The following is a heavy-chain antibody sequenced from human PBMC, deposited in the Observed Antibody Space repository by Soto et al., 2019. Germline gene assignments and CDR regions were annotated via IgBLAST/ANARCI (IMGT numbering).Heavy chain of an antibody. J-gene: IGHJ5*02. CDR1: GYTFTGWY. CDR3: ARAPRYCSAKRCYFSGP. CDR2: INPHTGAT. Sequence: GASVKVSCKASGYTFTGWYMHWVRQAPGQGLEWMGRINPHTGATDYAQKFQGRVTMTRDTSISTAYMELSGLTSDDTAVYFCARAPRYCSAKRCYFSGPWGQGTLVTVSS. V-gene: IGHV1-2*06. D-gene: IGHD2-15*01.